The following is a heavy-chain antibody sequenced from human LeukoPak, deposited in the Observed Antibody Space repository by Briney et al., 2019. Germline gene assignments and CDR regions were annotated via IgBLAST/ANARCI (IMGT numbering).Heavy chain of an antibody. CDR2: IRYDGSNK. J-gene: IGHJ6*03. D-gene: IGHD6-13*01. V-gene: IGHV3-30*02. CDR3: AREVVAAAGRYYYYMDV. CDR1: GFTFSSYG. Sequence: GGSLRLSCAASGFTFSSYGMHWVRQAPGKGLEWVAFIRYDGSNKYYADSVKGRLTISRDNSKNALYLQMNSLRAEDTAVYYCAREVVAAAGRYYYYMDVWGKGTTVTVSS.